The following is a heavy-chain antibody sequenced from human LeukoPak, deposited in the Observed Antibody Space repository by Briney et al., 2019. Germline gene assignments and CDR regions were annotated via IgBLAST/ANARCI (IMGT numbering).Heavy chain of an antibody. J-gene: IGHJ6*03. CDR1: GGSISSYY. CDR2: IYYSGST. CDR3: ARLISGTMVRGVISYHYYMDV. V-gene: IGHV4-59*01. Sequence: SETLSLTCTVSGGSISSYYWSWIRQPPGKGLEWIGYIYYSGSTNYNPSLKSRVTISVDTSKNQFSLKLSSVTAADTAMYYCARLISGTMVRGVISYHYYMDVWGKGTTVTISS. D-gene: IGHD3-10*01.